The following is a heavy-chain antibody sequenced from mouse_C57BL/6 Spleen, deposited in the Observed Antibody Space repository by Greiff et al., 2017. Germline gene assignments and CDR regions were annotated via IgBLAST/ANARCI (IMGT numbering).Heavy chain of an antibody. V-gene: IGHV1-80*01. CDR1: GYAFSSYW. CDR3: ARLGGRQLSFAY. J-gene: IGHJ3*01. CDR2: IYPGDGDT. D-gene: IGHD3-2*02. Sequence: QVQLKQSGAELVKPGASVKISCKASGYAFSSYWMNWVKQRPGKGLEWIGQIYPGDGDTNYNGKFKGKATLTADKSSSTAYMQLSSLTSEDSAVYFCARLGGRQLSFAYWGQGTLVTVSA.